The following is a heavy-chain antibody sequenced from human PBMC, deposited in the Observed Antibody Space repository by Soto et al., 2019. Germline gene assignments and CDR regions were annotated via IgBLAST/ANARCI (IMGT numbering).Heavy chain of an antibody. D-gene: IGHD3-16*02. CDR1: GFTFSSYA. CDR3: AKEDDYIWGSYRPSCFDL. Sequence: GGSLRLSCAASGFTFSSYAMSWVRQAPGKGLEWVSAISGSGGSTYYADSVKGRFTISRDNSKNTLYLQMNSLRAEDTAVYYCAKEDDYIWGSYRPSCFDLWGQGILVTVSS. CDR2: ISGSGGST. J-gene: IGHJ5*02. V-gene: IGHV3-23*01.